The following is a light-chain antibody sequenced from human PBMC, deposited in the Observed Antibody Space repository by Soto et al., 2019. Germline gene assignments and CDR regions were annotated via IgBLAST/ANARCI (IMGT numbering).Light chain of an antibody. CDR3: CSYAGSSTSLYG. J-gene: IGLJ1*01. CDR1: SSDVGSYNL. V-gene: IGLV2-23*01. CDR2: EGS. Sequence: QSALTQPASVSGSPGQSITISCTGTSSDVGSYNLVSWYQQHPGKAPKLMIYEGSKRPSGVSNRFSGSKSGNTASLTISGLQAEDEADYYCCSYAGSSTSLYGXGTGTKVTVL.